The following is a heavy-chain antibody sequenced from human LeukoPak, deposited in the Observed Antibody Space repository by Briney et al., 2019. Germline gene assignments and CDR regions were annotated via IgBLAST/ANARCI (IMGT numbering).Heavy chain of an antibody. J-gene: IGHJ5*02. CDR3: ARSKFTGTNWFDP. CDR2: IYYSGRT. D-gene: IGHD1/OR15-1a*01. Sequence: SETLSLTCTVSGGSISSSSYYWGWIRQPPGKGLEWVGTIYYSGRTYYNPSLRSRVTMSVDTSKNQFSLKLSSVTAADTAVYYCARSKFTGTNWFDPWGQGTLVTVSS. CDR1: GGSISSSSYY. V-gene: IGHV4-39*07.